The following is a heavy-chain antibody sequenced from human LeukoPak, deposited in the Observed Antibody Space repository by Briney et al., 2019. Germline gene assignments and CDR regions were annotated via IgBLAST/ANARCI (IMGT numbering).Heavy chain of an antibody. CDR3: ARATYYYDSSGYRDFYFDD. CDR1: GFTFSSYA. D-gene: IGHD3-22*01. J-gene: IGHJ4*02. CDR2: FYSDGST. V-gene: IGHV3-53*01. Sequence: GGSLRLSCSASGFTFSSYAMHWVRRAPGKGLEWVSAFYSDGSTYYADSVKGRFTLSRDNSKNTLYLQMNSLRAEDTAVYYCARATYYYDSSGYRDFYFDDWGQGTLVTVSS.